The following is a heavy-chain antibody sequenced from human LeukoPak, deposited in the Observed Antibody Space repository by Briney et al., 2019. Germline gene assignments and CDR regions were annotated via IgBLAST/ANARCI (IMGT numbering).Heavy chain of an antibody. V-gene: IGHV1-2*02. D-gene: IGHD6-6*01. CDR3: ARVASIAARHPDY. CDR2: INPNSGGT. CDR1: GYTFTSYY. J-gene: IGHJ4*02. Sequence: ASVKVSCKASGYTFTSYYMHWVRQAPGQGLEWMGWINPNSGGTNYAQKFQGRVTMTRDTSISTAYMELSRLRSDDTAVYYCARVASIAARHPDYWGQGTLVTVSS.